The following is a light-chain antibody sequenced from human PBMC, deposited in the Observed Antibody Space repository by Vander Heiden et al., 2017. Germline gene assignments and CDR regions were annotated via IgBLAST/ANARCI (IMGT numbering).Light chain of an antibody. V-gene: IGKV3-15*01. Sequence: IVMTQSPATLSVSPGESATLSCRASQNINTNLAWYQQKPGQTPSLLIYGASTRATGLPARFSGSGSGTDFTLVISDLRSEDFAIYYCQQYSNWPPYTFGQETKLEI. CDR3: QQYSNWPPYT. CDR1: QNINTN. J-gene: IGKJ2*01. CDR2: GAS.